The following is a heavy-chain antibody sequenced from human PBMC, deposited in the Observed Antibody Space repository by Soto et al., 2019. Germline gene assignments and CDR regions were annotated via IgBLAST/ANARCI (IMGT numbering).Heavy chain of an antibody. CDR3: ATSPGYYDHYGMDV. Sequence: ASVKVSCKASGYTFTSYYMHWVRQAPGQGLEWMGIINPSGGSTSYAQKFQGRVTMTEDTSTDTAYMELSSLRSEDTAVYYCATSPGYYDHYGMDVWGQGTTVTVSS. D-gene: IGHD3-10*01. CDR1: GYTFTSYY. J-gene: IGHJ6*02. V-gene: IGHV1-46*01. CDR2: INPSGGST.